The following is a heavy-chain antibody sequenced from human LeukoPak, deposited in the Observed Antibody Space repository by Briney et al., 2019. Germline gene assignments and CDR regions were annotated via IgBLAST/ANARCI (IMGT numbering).Heavy chain of an antibody. Sequence: GRSMRLSRTASGFTVGDYAMSWVRQAPGNWLGWVGFTRSNVYGGTTEYAASVKGRFTISRDDSKSIAYLQMNSLKAEDTAVYYCSAPYDSSGYYVPFDYWGQGALVTVSS. CDR2: TRSNVYGGTT. V-gene: IGHV3-49*04. J-gene: IGHJ4*02. D-gene: IGHD3-22*01. CDR1: GFTVGDYA. CDR3: SAPYDSSGYYVPFDY.